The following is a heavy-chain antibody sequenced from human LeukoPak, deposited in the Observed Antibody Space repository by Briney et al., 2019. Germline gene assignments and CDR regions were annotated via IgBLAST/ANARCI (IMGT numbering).Heavy chain of an antibody. CDR2: IYTSGST. V-gene: IGHV4-4*07. Sequence: ASETLSLTCTVSGGSISSYYWSWIRQPAGKGLEWIGRIYTSGSTNYNPSLKSRVTMSVDTSKNQFSLKLSSVTAADTAVYYCARVKDPGGYYYYYYMDIWGKGNTVTVSS. CDR3: ARVKDPGGYYYYYYMDI. J-gene: IGHJ6*03. CDR1: GGSISSYY. D-gene: IGHD3-16*01.